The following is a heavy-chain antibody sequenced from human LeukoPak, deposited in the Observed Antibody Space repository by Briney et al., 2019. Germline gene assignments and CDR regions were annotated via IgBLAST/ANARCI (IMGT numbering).Heavy chain of an antibody. D-gene: IGHD3-22*01. CDR3: AKDGINYYDISGYDI. CDR1: GYSISSGYY. V-gene: IGHV4-61*01. Sequence: SETLSLTCTVSGYSISSGYYWGWIRQPPGKGLEWIGYIYYSGSTNYNPSLKSRVTISVDTSKNQFSLKLSSVTAADTAVYYCAKDGINYYDISGYDIWSQGTLVTVSS. J-gene: IGHJ4*02. CDR2: IYYSGST.